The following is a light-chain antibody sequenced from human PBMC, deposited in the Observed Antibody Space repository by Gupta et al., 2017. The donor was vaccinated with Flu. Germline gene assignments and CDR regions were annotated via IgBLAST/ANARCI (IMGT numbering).Light chain of an antibody. V-gene: IGKV2-28*01. CDR3: MQTLQDPCT. Sequence: ALTQSPLSLSVTPGEPASCSCRFRQGILASNGGNYVAWYLQKPGQSPPLLPSFSSNRASAVPDTVSGTGSGTDLTLQIIRVEAEDVGVNYCMQTLQDPCTFGAGTKVEIK. CDR2: FSS. CDR1: QGILASNGGNY. J-gene: IGKJ4*02.